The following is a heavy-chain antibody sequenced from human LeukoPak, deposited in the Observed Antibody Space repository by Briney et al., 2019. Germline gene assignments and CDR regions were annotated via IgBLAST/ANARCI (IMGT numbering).Heavy chain of an antibody. CDR2: TYFRSKWYN. J-gene: IGHJ3*01. CDR3: AREGGDAFDV. Sequence: SQTLSLTCALSGDSVSSDSTACNWIRQSPSRGLEWLGRTYFRSKWYNDYAVSVKSRITINPDTSKNQLSLQLYSVTPEDTAVYYCAREGGDAFDVWGQGTMVTVSS. D-gene: IGHD1-26*01. V-gene: IGHV6-1*01. CDR1: GDSVSSDSTA.